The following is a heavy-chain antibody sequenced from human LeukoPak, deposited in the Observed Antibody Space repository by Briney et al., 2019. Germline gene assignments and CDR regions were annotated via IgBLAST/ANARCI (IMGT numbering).Heavy chain of an antibody. V-gene: IGHV1-46*01. CDR1: GYTFTRYY. CDR3: ALLLQGY. Sequence: GASVKVSCKASGYTFTRYYMHWVRQAPGQGLEWMGAINPSGSSASYAQKFQGRVTMTTDTSTSTVYMEVSSLRSEDTAVFYCALLLQGYWGQGTLVTVSS. J-gene: IGHJ4*02. D-gene: IGHD2-15*01. CDR2: INPSGSSA.